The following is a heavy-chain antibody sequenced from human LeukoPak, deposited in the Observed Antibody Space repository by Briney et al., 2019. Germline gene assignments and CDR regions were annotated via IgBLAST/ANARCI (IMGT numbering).Heavy chain of an antibody. Sequence: GGSLRLSCAASGFTVSGNYMSWVRQSPQEGLEWVSLIYSGTKTYYADSVKGRFTISRDNSKNTLYLQMNSVRADDTAVYYCARGDGSFDYWGQGILVTVSS. CDR3: ARGDGSFDY. CDR1: GFTVSGNY. V-gene: IGHV3-53*01. CDR2: IYSGTKT. D-gene: IGHD5-24*01. J-gene: IGHJ4*02.